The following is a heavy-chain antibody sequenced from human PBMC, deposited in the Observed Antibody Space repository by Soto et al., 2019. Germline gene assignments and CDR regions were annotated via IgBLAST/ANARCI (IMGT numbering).Heavy chain of an antibody. J-gene: IGHJ6*02. Sequence: PSETLSLTCAVYGGSFGGYYWSWIRQPPGKGLEWIGEINHSGRTNYNPSLKSRVTISVDTSKNQFSLKLSSVTAADTAVYYCARKRYFDWLYPSATTRYYGMDVWGQGTTVTVSS. V-gene: IGHV4-34*01. CDR3: ARKRYFDWLYPSATTRYYGMDV. CDR2: INHSGRT. CDR1: GGSFGGYY. D-gene: IGHD3-9*01.